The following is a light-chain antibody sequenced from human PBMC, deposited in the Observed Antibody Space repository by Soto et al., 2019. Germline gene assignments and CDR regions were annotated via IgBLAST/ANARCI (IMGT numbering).Light chain of an antibody. J-gene: IGKJ5*01. CDR1: PRVTNF. CDR3: QQRNIWPPVT. Sequence: EIVLTQSPATLSLSPGERATLSFSASPRVTNFLAWYQQKPGQAPRPLIYGAFNRATGIPARFSGSGSGTDFTLTISSLEPEDSAIYYCQQRNIWPPVTFGQGTRLEIK. CDR2: GAF. V-gene: IGKV3-11*01.